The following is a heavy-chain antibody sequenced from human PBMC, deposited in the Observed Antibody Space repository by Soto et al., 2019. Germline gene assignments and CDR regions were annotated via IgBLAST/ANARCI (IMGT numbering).Heavy chain of an antibody. Sequence: ASVKVSCKASGGTFSSYAISWVRQAPGQGLEWMGGIIPIFGTANYAQKFQGRVTITADESTSTAYMELGSLRSEDTAVYYCARDHRRGYSGYDSPYYYYGMDVWGQGTTVTVSS. CDR1: GGTFSSYA. CDR2: IIPIFGTA. V-gene: IGHV1-69*13. CDR3: ARDHRRGYSGYDSPYYYYGMDV. J-gene: IGHJ6*02. D-gene: IGHD5-12*01.